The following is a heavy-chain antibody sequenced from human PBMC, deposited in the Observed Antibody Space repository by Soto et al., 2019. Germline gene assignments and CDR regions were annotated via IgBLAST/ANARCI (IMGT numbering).Heavy chain of an antibody. Sequence: PGGSLRLSSAASGFNFSSYAMSWVRQAPGKGLEWVSAISGSGSSTYYADSVKGRFTISRDNSKNTLYLQMNSLRAEDTAVYYCAKDPSYCGGGNCYPNWFDPWGQGTLVTVSS. D-gene: IGHD2-15*01. CDR3: AKDPSYCGGGNCYPNWFDP. V-gene: IGHV3-23*01. CDR2: ISGSGSST. CDR1: GFNFSSYA. J-gene: IGHJ5*02.